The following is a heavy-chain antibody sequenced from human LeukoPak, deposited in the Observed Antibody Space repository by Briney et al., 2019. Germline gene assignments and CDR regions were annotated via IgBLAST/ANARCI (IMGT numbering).Heavy chain of an antibody. CDR2: IYYSGST. Sequence: PSETLSLTCTVSGDSISNYYWNWIRQPPGKGLEWIGYIYYSGSTNYNPSLKSRVTISVDTSKNQFSLKLSSVTAADTAVYYCARARATMVRGIIKGYYFDYWGQGTLVTVSS. V-gene: IGHV4-59*01. CDR3: ARARATMVRGIIKGYYFDY. D-gene: IGHD3-10*01. CDR1: GDSISNYY. J-gene: IGHJ4*01.